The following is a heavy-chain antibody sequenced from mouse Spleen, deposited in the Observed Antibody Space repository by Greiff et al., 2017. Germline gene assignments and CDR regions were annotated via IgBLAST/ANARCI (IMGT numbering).Heavy chain of an antibody. V-gene: IGHV5-9*04. CDR3: ARLDYDYDEGYYYAMDY. J-gene: IGHJ4*01. D-gene: IGHD2-4*01. Sequence: EVKVVESGGGLVKLGGSLKLSCAASGFTFSSYAMSWVRQTPEKRLEWVATISSGGGNTYYPDSVKGRFTISRDNAKNTLYLQMSSLKSEDTAMYYCARLDYDYDEGYYYAMDYWGQGTSVTVSS. CDR2: ISSGGGNT. CDR1: GFTFSSYA.